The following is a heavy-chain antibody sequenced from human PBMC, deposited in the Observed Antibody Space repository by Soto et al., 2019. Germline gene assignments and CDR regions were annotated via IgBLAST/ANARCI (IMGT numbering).Heavy chain of an antibody. J-gene: IGHJ4*02. V-gene: IGHV3-66*01. CDR1: GFTVSSNY. CDR3: ARDRGPYYFDY. Sequence: GGSLRLSCVASGFTVSSNYMNWVRQAPGKGLEWVSVIYSGGGTYYADSVEGRFTISRDNSKNMLYLQMNSLRAEDTAVYYCARDRGPYYFDYWGQGILVTVSS. D-gene: IGHD5-12*01. CDR2: IYSGGGT.